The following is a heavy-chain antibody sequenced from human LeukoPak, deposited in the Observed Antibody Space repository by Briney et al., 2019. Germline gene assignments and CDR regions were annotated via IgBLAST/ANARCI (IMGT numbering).Heavy chain of an antibody. J-gene: IGHJ4*02. CDR3: AKGACDYGDYEEY. CDR2: ISGSGGST. CDR1: GFTFSSYG. V-gene: IGHV3-23*01. Sequence: GGTLRLSCAASGFTFSSYGMSWVRQAPGKGLEWVSAISGSGGSTYYADSVKGRFTISRDNSKNTLYLQMNSLRAEDTAVYYCAKGACDYGDYEEYWGQGTLVTVSS. D-gene: IGHD4-17*01.